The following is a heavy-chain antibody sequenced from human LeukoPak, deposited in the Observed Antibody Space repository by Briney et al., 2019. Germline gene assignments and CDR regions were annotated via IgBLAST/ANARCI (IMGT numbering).Heavy chain of an antibody. V-gene: IGHV4-61*01. CDR2: IYYSGST. J-gene: IGHJ4*02. D-gene: IGHD2-21*02. CDR3: ARGYCGGDCSFDY. CDR1: GYSISSGYY. Sequence: RTSETLSLTCTVSGYSISSGYYWGWIRQPPGKGLEWIGYIYYSGSTNYNPSLKSRVTISVDTSKNQFSLKLSSVTAADTAVYYCARGYCGGDCSFDYWGQGTLVTVSS.